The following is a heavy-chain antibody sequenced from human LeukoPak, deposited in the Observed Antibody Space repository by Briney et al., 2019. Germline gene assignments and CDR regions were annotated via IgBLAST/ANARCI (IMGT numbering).Heavy chain of an antibody. D-gene: IGHD6-13*01. V-gene: IGHV4-61*02. CDR3: ARVRAAAGKSRPEYYMDV. J-gene: IGHJ6*03. CDR1: GGSISSGSYY. CDR2: IYTSGST. Sequence: PSQTLSLTCTVSGGSISSGSYYWSWIRQPAGKGLEWIGRIYTSGSTNYNPSLKSRVTISVDTSKNQFSLKLSSVTAADTAVYYCARVRAAAGKSRPEYYMDVWGKGTTVTVSS.